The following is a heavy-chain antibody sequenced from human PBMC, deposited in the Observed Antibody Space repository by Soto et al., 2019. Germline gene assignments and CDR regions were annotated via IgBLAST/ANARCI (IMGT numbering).Heavy chain of an antibody. Sequence: GGSLRLSCAAPGFTFSGYWMSWVRQAPGKGLEWVANIKEDGSGKYYVDSVKGRFTISRDNAKNSLYLQMNSLRAEDTAVYYCAKTRGYSGVYYFDYWGQGTLVTVSS. J-gene: IGHJ4*02. CDR2: IKEDGSGK. CDR1: GFTFSGYW. V-gene: IGHV3-7*01. CDR3: AKTRGYSGVYYFDY. D-gene: IGHD5-12*01.